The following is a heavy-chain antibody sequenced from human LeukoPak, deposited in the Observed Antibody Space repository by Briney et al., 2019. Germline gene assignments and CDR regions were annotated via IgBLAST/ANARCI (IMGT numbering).Heavy chain of an antibody. CDR1: GGSISNYY. Sequence: SETLSLTCTVSGGSISNYYWSWIRQPPGKGLEWIGDIYYSGRTNYNPSLKSRVTISVDTSKNQVSLKLNSVTAADTAVYYCARHRSGSYYYFDYWGQGTLVTVSS. CDR2: IYYSGRT. D-gene: IGHD1-26*01. CDR3: ARHRSGSYYYFDY. J-gene: IGHJ4*02. V-gene: IGHV4-59*08.